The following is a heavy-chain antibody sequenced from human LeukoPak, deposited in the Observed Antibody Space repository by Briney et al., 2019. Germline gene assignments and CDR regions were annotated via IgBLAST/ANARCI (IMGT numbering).Heavy chain of an antibody. J-gene: IGHJ5*02. V-gene: IGHV4-4*02. CDR1: GDSISKSNW. CDR3: ARGGLKAAAIIVMAGWFDP. D-gene: IGHD2-2*02. Sequence: PSETLSLTCAVSGDSISKSNWWSWVRQPPGKGLEWVGEIDHSGGSNYNPSLKSRVTMSVDTSKNRFSLKLTSVTAADTAVYYCARGGLKAAAIIVMAGWFDPWGQGTLVTVSS. CDR2: IDHSGGS.